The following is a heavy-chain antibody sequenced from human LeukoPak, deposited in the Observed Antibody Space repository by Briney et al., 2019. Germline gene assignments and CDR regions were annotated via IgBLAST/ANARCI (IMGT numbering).Heavy chain of an antibody. V-gene: IGHV3-30-3*01. J-gene: IGHJ4*02. Sequence: GGSLRLSCAASGFTFSSYAMHWVRQAPGKGLEWVAVISYDGSNKYYADSVKGRFTISRDNSKNTLYLQMNSLIAEDTAVYYCARGIDYWGQGTLVTVSS. CDR3: ARGIDY. CDR2: ISYDGSNK. CDR1: GFTFSSYA.